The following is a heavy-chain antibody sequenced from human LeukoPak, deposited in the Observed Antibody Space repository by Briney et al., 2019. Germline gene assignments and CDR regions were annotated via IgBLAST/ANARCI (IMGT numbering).Heavy chain of an antibody. V-gene: IGHV1-2*02. D-gene: IGHD2-21*02. J-gene: IGHJ4*02. CDR3: ARARSHIVVVTAIQVFDY. CDR1: GYTFTGYY. CDR2: INPNSGGT. Sequence: SVTVSCKASGYTFTGYYMHWVRQAPGQGLEWMGWINPNSGGTNYAQKFQGRVTMTRDTSISTAYMELSRLRSDDTAVYYCARARSHIVVVTAIQVFDYWGQGTLVTVSS.